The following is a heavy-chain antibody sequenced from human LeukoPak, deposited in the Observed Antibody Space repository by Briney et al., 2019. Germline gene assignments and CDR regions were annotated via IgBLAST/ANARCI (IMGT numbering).Heavy chain of an antibody. D-gene: IGHD4-11*01. V-gene: IGHV3-48*03. CDR3: ARSKIDY. Sequence: GGSLRLSCAASGFTFSSYEMNWVRQAPGKGLEWVSYISSSGSTKYYADSVKGRFTISRDNAKNSLYLQMNSLRADDTAIYYCARSKIDYWGQGTLVTVSS. J-gene: IGHJ4*02. CDR1: GFTFSSYE. CDR2: ISSSGSTK.